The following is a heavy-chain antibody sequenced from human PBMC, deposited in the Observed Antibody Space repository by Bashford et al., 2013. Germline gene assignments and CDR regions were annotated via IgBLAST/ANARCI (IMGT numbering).Heavy chain of an antibody. J-gene: IGHJ3*02. CDR2: VYNNGNT. D-gene: IGHD2-21*01. CDR1: GGSISSDHFY. V-gene: IGHV4-39*01. CDR3: ARQDCGGDCYGSFGSAFDI. Sequence: SSETLSLTCTVSGGSISSDHFYWGWVRQPPGKGLEWIGSVYNNGNTYYNPSLKSRVTISVDTSKNQFSLKLSSVTATDTAVYYCARQDCGGDCYGSFGSAFDIVGQGTSGHRL.